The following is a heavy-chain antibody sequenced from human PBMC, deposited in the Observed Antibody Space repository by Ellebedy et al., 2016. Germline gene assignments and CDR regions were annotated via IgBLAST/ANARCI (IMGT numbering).Heavy chain of an antibody. V-gene: IGHV3-23*01. CDR1: GFTFSSYA. CDR2: ISGSGGST. D-gene: IGHD6-19*01. J-gene: IGHJ1*01. Sequence: GESLKISXAASGFTFSSYAMSWVRQAPGKGLEWVSAISGSGGSTYYADSVKGRFTISRDNSKNTLYLQMNSLRAEDTAVYYCARDPYSSGWYGGDSAEYFQHWGQGTLVTVSS. CDR3: ARDPYSSGWYGGDSAEYFQH.